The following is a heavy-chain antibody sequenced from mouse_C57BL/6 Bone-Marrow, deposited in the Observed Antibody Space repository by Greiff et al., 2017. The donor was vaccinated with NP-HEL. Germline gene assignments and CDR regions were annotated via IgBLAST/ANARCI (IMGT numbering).Heavy chain of an antibody. J-gene: IGHJ2*01. Sequence: QVQLQQSGPELARPWASVKISCQAFYTFSRRVRFAIRDTNYWMQWVKQRSGQGLEWIGAIYPGNGDNSYNKKFKGKATLTADKASSTAYMQLSSLTSEDSAVYYCCYYDYDGRTVFDYWGQGTTLTVSS. CDR2: GQGLEWIG. CDR1: YTFS. V-gene: IGHV1-87*01. D-gene: IGHD2-4*01. CDR3: SEDSAVYYCCYYDYDGRTVFDY.